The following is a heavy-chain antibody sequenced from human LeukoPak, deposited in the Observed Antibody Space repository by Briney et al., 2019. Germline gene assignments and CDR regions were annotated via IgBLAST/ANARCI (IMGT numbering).Heavy chain of an antibody. J-gene: IGHJ5*02. D-gene: IGHD3-9*01. CDR3: AKDTLYDILTGYPVGNWFDP. Sequence: GGSQRLSCAASGFTFDDYAMHWVRQAPGKGLEWVSLISGDGGSTYYADSVKGRFTISRDNSKNSLYLQMNSLRTEDTALYYCAKDTLYDILTGYPVGNWFDPWGQGTLVTVSS. V-gene: IGHV3-43*02. CDR2: ISGDGGST. CDR1: GFTFDDYA.